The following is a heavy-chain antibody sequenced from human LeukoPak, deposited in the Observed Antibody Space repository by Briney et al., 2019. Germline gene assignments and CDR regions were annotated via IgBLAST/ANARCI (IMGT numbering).Heavy chain of an antibody. CDR2: IYNDVRT. J-gene: IGHJ3*02. CDR3: ARGLFLSGYLDAFDI. D-gene: IGHD3-22*01. Sequence: GGSLRLSCAASGFTVNNKYMTWVRQAPGKGLEWVSLIYNDVRTYYADSVKGRCTISRDNLKNVLYLQMNSLKVEDTALYYCARGLFLSGYLDAFDIWGQGTVVTVSS. CDR1: GFTVNNKY. V-gene: IGHV3-53*01.